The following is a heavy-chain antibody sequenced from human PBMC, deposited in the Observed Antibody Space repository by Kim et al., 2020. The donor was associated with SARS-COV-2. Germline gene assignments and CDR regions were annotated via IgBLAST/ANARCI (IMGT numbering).Heavy chain of an antibody. V-gene: IGHV3-23*01. D-gene: IGHD6-13*01. Sequence: GGSLRLSCAASGFTFSSYAMSWVRQAPGKGLEWVSAISGSGGSTYYADSVKGRFTISRDNSKNTLYLQMNSLRAEDTAVYYCAKDYGSSWLRHSEYFQHWGQGTLVTVSS. CDR2: ISGSGGST. CDR3: AKDYGSSWLRHSEYFQH. CDR1: GFTFSSYA. J-gene: IGHJ1*01.